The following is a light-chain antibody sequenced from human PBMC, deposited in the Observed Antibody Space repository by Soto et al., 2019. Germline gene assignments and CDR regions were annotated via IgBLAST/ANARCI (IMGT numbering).Light chain of an antibody. V-gene: IGLV1-40*01. CDR1: SSNIGAAYD. CDR2: GNN. J-gene: IGLJ3*02. CDR3: QSYDSSLSGWV. Sequence: QSVLTQPPSVSGAPGQKVTISCTRSSSNIGAAYDVHWYQHLPGTAPKLLIYGNNNRPSGVPDRFSGSKPGTSASLAITGLQAEDEADYYCQSYDSSLSGWVFGGGTKVTVL.